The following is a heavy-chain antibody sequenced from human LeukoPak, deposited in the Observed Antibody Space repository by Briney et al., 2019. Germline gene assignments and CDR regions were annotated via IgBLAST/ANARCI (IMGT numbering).Heavy chain of an antibody. CDR1: GFTFSSYW. CDR3: AREWQFGESSVDP. J-gene: IGHJ5*02. Sequence: GGSLRLSCAASGFTFSSYWMSWVRQAPGKGLEWVANIKQDGSEKYYVDSVKGRFTISRDNAKNSLYLQMNSLRAEDTAVYYCAREWQFGESSVDPWGQGTLVTVSS. V-gene: IGHV3-7*01. CDR2: IKQDGSEK. D-gene: IGHD3-10*01.